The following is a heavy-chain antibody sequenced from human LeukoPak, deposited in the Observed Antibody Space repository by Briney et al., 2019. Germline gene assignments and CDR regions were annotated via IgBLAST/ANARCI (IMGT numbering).Heavy chain of an antibody. CDR2: MYLSGTT. CDR1: GDSINSLDL. J-gene: IGHJ4*02. D-gene: IGHD3-22*01. CDR3: AGLVGRYSSGLYYYYFDY. Sequence: SGTLSLTCTVSGDSINSLDLWSWVRQPPGKGLEWIGEMYLSGTTHSNPSVKSRVTISIDKSKNQFSLNLSSVTAADTAVYYCAGLVGRYSSGLYYYYFDYWGQGTLVTVSS. V-gene: IGHV4-4*02.